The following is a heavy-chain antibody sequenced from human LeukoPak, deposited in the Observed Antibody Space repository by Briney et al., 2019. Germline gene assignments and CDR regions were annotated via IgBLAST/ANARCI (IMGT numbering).Heavy chain of an antibody. V-gene: IGHV3-48*04. D-gene: IGHD6-13*01. CDR2: ISSSSTI. Sequence: GGSLRLSCAASGFTFGSYSMNWVRQAPGKGLEWVSHISSSSTIYYADSVKGRFTISRDNAKNSLYLQMNSLRPEDTAVYYCARGSAADFDYWGQGTLVTVSS. CDR1: GFTFGSYS. CDR3: ARGSAADFDY. J-gene: IGHJ4*02.